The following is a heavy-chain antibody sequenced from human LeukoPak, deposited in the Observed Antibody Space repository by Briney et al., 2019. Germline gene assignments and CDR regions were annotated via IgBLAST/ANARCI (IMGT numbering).Heavy chain of an antibody. D-gene: IGHD5-18*01. CDR2: ISNSGDDT. V-gene: IGHV3-21*01. CDR3: ASSLNTVVVSPYYLEY. J-gene: IGHJ4*02. Sequence: GGSLRLSCVASAFTFSRNAMTWVRQAPGKGLEWISTISNSGDDTHYADSVKGRFFISRDNANNLLYLHMNSLRAEDTAVYYCASSLNTVVVSPYYLEYWGQGTLVTVSS. CDR1: AFTFSRNA.